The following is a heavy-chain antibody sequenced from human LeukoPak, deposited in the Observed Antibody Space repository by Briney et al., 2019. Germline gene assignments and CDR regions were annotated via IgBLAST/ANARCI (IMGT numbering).Heavy chain of an antibody. D-gene: IGHD5-18*01. Sequence: PGGSLRLSCAASGFTFISYAMSWVRQAPGKGLEWVAAIGGSGGSKYYADSVKGRFTISRDNSKNTLYLQTNSLRAEDTAVYYCACGGIRPGAYWGQGTLVTVSS. J-gene: IGHJ4*02. V-gene: IGHV3-23*01. CDR3: ACGGIRPGAY. CDR1: GFTFISYA. CDR2: IGGSGGSK.